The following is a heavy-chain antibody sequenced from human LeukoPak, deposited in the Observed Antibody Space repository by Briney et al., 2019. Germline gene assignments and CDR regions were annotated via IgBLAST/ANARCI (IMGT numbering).Heavy chain of an antibody. Sequence: GGSLRLSCATSGFTFSHYGMHWVRQAPGKGLEWVAFIWSDGTEQYYGDSVKGRFTISRDNSKKTVYLQMNSLRVEDTAVYYCAKDAQRGFDFSNSLESWGQGTLVTVSS. V-gene: IGHV3-30*02. D-gene: IGHD3/OR15-3a*01. CDR1: GFTFSHYG. J-gene: IGHJ4*02. CDR3: AKDAQRGFDFSNSLES. CDR2: IWSDGTEQ.